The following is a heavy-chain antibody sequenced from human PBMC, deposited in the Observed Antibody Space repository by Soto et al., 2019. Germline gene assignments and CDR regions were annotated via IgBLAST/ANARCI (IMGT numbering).Heavy chain of an antibody. CDR1: GFSFRSYG. J-gene: IGHJ4*02. CDR2: IWYDGSNE. Sequence: ESGGGVVQPGRSLRLSCAASGFSFRSYGFHWVRQAPGKGLEWVALIWYDGSNEYYADSVKGRFTISRDNSKNTLSLQMNSLRAEDTAVYYCARDPYGDGGVDFWGQGTLVTVSS. CDR3: ARDPYGDGGVDF. D-gene: IGHD4-17*01. V-gene: IGHV3-33*01.